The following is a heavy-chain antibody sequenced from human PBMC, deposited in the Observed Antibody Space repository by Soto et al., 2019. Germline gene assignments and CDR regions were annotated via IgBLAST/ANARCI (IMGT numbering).Heavy chain of an antibody. V-gene: IGHV3-48*01. CDR3: ARDPSGYDPSDY. CDR2: ISSSSSTL. J-gene: IGHJ4*02. D-gene: IGHD5-12*01. CDR1: GFTFSIYR. Sequence: GGSLRLSCAASGFTFSIYRMKCVLQAPGKGLESVSYISSSSSTLYYADYVTGRFTISRDNAQNSLYLPMNRLRPEDTAVYYCARDPSGYDPSDYWGQGTLVTVSS.